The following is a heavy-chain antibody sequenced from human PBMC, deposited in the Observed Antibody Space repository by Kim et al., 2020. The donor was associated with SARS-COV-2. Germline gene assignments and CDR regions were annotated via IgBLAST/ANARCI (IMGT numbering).Heavy chain of an antibody. CDR1: GFTFSSYA. CDR3: AKVDGDTVTTGSWFDP. D-gene: IGHD4-17*01. V-gene: IGHV3-23*01. Sequence: GGSLRLSCAASGFTFSSYAMSWVRQAPGKGLEWVSAISGSGGSTYYADSVKGRFTISRDNSKNTLYLQMNSLRAEDTAVYYCAKVDGDTVTTGSWFDPWGQGTLVTVSS. CDR2: ISGSGGST. J-gene: IGHJ5*02.